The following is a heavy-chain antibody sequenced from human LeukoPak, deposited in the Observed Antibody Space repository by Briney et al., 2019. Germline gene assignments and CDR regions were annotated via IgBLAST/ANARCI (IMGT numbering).Heavy chain of an antibody. V-gene: IGHV3-23*01. CDR2: ISGSGGST. CDR3: AKAGGSGSYGLQYYYYMDV. Sequence: PGGSLRLSCAASGFTFSSYAMSWVRQAPGKGLEWVSAISGSGGSTYYADSVKGGFTISRDNSKNTLYLQMNSLRAEDTALYYCAKAGGSGSYGLQYYYYMDVWGKGTTVTVSS. D-gene: IGHD3-10*01. CDR1: GFTFSSYA. J-gene: IGHJ6*03.